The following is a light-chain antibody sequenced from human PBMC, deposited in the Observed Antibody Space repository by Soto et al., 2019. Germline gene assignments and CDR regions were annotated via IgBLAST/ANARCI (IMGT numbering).Light chain of an antibody. CDR2: GNT. V-gene: IGLV1-40*01. J-gene: IGLJ2*01. CDR1: SSNIGAGYD. CDR3: LSFDSSLSVV. Sequence: QAVVTQPPSVSGAPGQRVTISCTGSSSNIGAGYDVHWYQQLPGRAPKLLIYGNTNRPSGVPDRFSGSKSGTSASLAITGLQAEDEADYYCLSFDSSLSVVFGGGPKLTVL.